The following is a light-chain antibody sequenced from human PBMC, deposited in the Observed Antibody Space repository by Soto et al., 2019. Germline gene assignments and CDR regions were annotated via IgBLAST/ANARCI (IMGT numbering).Light chain of an antibody. CDR2: DAS. V-gene: IGKV3-11*01. J-gene: IGKJ2*01. CDR3: QQRSNWPYT. CDR1: QRVSSY. Sequence: IVLTQSPSTLSLSPGERATLSCRARQRVSSYLAWFQHKPCQAPRLLIYDASNRATVIPARFSGSGSGTDFTLTIRSLEPEDFAVYYCQQRSNWPYTFGQGTQLEIK.